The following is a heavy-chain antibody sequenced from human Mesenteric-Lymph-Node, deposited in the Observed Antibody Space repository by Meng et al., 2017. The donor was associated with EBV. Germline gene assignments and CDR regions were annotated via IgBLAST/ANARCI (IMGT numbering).Heavy chain of an antibody. Sequence: QVQLQQSGSGLVKPSQTLSLTCVIPGDSVSSSSAAWTWIRQSPSRGLEWLGRTYYRSKWYNDYAVFVKSRITINPDTSKNQFSLQLNSVTPEDTAVYYCARGATSVFDLWGRGTLDTVAS. CDR2: TYYRSKWYN. CDR1: GDSVSSSSAA. V-gene: IGHV6-1*01. J-gene: IGHJ2*01. CDR3: ARGATSVFDL.